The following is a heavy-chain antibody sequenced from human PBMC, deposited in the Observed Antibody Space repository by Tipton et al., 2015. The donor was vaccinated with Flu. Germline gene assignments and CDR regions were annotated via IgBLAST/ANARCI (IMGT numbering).Heavy chain of an antibody. J-gene: IGHJ4*02. CDR2: IYISGTT. D-gene: IGHD3-10*01. V-gene: IGHV4-61*02. Sequence: TLSLTCSVSGVSMSRSTYYWSWIRQPARKGLEWIGRIYISGTTTYNPSLKGRVTISLDTSKNQVSLKLTSVTAADTAIYYCARDIGKNYGRGPLDYWGQGTPVTVSS. CDR3: ARDIGKNYGRGPLDY. CDR1: GVSMSRSTYY.